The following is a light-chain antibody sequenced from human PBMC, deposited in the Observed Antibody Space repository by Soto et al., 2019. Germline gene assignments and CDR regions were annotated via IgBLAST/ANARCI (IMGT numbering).Light chain of an antibody. CDR2: EGS. V-gene: IGLV2-23*01. Sequence: QSALTQPASVSGSPGQSITISCTGTSSDVGSYNLVSWYQQHPGKAPKLMIYEGSKRPSGVSNRFSGSKSGNTASLTISGLQAEDDADYYCCSYAGSSTYVFGTGTKVTVL. CDR3: CSYAGSSTYV. J-gene: IGLJ1*01. CDR1: SSDVGSYNL.